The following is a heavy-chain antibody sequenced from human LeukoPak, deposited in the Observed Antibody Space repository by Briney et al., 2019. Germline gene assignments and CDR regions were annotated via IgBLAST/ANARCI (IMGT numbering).Heavy chain of an antibody. CDR2: IYYSGST. CDR3: ARDPDDPNVDIDY. J-gene: IGHJ4*02. V-gene: IGHV4-31*03. D-gene: IGHD5-12*01. Sequence: SETLSLTCTVSGGSISSGGYYWSWIRQHPGKGLEWIGYIYYSGSTYYNPSLKSRVTISVDTSKNQFSLKLSSVTAADTAVYYCARDPDDPNVDIDYWGQGTLVTVSS. CDR1: GGSISSGGYY.